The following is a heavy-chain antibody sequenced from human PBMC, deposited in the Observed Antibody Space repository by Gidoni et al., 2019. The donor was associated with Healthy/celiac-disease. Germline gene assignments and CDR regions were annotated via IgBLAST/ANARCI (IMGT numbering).Heavy chain of an antibody. CDR1: GFTFRSYA. Sequence: QVQLVESGGGVVQPGRSLRLSCAASGFTFRSYAMHWVRQAPGKGLEWVAVISYDGSNKYYADSVKGRFTISRDNSKNTLYLQMNSLRAEDTAVYYCARVVKKGVPAANGAGGDYYYYYYMDVWGKGTTVTVSS. J-gene: IGHJ6*03. CDR2: ISYDGSNK. D-gene: IGHD2-2*01. CDR3: ARVVKKGVPAANGAGGDYYYYYYMDV. V-gene: IGHV3-30-3*01.